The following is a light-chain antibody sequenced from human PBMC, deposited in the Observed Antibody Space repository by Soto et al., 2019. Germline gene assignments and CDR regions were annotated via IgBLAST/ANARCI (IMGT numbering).Light chain of an antibody. Sequence: EIVLTQSPGTLSLSPGETATLSCRASQSVSSNSLAWYQQKPGQAPRLLIFGASSRATGIPDRFSGSGSGTDFTLTISRLEPEDFAVYYCQQYSGSPYTFGQGTKLEIK. CDR1: QSVSSNS. CDR3: QQYSGSPYT. V-gene: IGKV3-20*01. J-gene: IGKJ2*01. CDR2: GAS.